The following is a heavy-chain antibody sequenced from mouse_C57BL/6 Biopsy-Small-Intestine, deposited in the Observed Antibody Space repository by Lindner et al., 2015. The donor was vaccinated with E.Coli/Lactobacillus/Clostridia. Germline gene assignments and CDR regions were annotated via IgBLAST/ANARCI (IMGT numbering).Heavy chain of an antibody. Sequence: VQLQESGPELVMPGASVKISCKASGFSFTGYYMHWVKQSHGNILDWIGYIYPSNGVSSYNQKFKGKATLTVDKSSSTAYMELRSLTSEDSAVYYCARQLAPYAMDYRGQGTSVTVSS. CDR2: IYPSNGVS. CDR1: GFSFTGYY. D-gene: IGHD4-1*02. J-gene: IGHJ4*01. V-gene: IGHV1-31*01. CDR3: ARQLAPYAMDY.